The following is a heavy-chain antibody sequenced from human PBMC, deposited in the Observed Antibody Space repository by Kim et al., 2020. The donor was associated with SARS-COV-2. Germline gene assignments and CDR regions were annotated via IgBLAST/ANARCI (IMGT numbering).Heavy chain of an antibody. CDR1: GFTFSAYD. CDR3: VRDRMGGVFDI. V-gene: IGHV3-48*02. Sequence: GGSLRLSCATSGFTFSAYDMNWVRRAPGKGLEWLSFITKSSTTIYFANSVKGRFTISRDNAKNSLYLQMNSLRDEDTALYYCVRDRMGGVFDIWGQGTMV. D-gene: IGHD3-16*01. J-gene: IGHJ3*02. CDR2: ITKSSTTI.